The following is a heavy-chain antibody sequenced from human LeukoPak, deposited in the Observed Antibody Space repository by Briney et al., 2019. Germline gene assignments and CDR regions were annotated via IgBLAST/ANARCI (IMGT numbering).Heavy chain of an antibody. D-gene: IGHD3-22*01. CDR3: AHSGYYDSSGYYYPYFDY. V-gene: IGHV2-5*02. Sequence: SGPTLVNPTQTLTLTCTFSGFSLGTSGVGVGWIRQPPGKALEWLALIYWDDDKRYSPSLKSRLTITKDTSKNQVVLTMTNMDPVDTATYYCAHSGYYDSSGYYYPYFDYWGQGTLVTVSS. CDR1: GFSLGTSGVG. J-gene: IGHJ4*02. CDR2: IYWDDDK.